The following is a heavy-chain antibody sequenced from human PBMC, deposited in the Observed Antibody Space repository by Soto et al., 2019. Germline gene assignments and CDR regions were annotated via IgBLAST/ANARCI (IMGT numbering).Heavy chain of an antibody. V-gene: IGHV3-23*01. CDR1: GFTFSSYS. Sequence: EVQLLESGGDLVQPGGSLRISCEASGFTFSSYSMSWVRQPPGKGLEWVSTISGSGGSTYYIDSVKGRFTISRDNSKNTVYLQMNSLRAEDTAVYFCAKDWTTIWGQGTMVTVSS. D-gene: IGHD4-17*01. CDR3: AKDWTTI. CDR2: ISGSGGST. J-gene: IGHJ3*02.